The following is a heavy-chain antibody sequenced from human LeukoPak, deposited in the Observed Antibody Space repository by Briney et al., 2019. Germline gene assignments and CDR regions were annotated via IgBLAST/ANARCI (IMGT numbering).Heavy chain of an antibody. CDR2: IYTTGST. J-gene: IGHJ3*02. CDR1: GDSSSHY. D-gene: IGHD3-10*01. V-gene: IGHV4-4*07. Sequence: PSETLSLTCTFSGDSSSHYWTWIRQPAGKGLEWIGRIYTTGSTNYNTSLKSRVTMSVDTSKNQFSLELSSVTAADTAVYYCARDSFGVNAFSIWGQGTVVTVSS. CDR3: ARDSFGVNAFSI.